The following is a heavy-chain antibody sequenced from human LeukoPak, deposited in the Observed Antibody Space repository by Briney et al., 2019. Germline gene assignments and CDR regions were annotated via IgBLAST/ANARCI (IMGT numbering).Heavy chain of an antibody. Sequence: GGSLRLSCAASGFTFSSYAMSWVHQAPGKGLEWVSAISGAADRTYYADSVKGRFTISRDNSKNTLSLQMNSLRAEDAAIYYCAKESPYSSPRNYYFDYWGQGTLVTVSS. CDR2: ISGAADRT. V-gene: IGHV3-23*01. D-gene: IGHD5-18*01. J-gene: IGHJ4*02. CDR1: GFTFSSYA. CDR3: AKESPYSSPRNYYFDY.